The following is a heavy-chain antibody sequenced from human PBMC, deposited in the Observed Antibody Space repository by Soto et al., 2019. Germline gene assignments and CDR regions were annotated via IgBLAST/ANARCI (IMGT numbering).Heavy chain of an antibody. CDR3: ASIVDSYFDY. CDR1: GFTFSDHY. CDR2: TRNKANSYTT. V-gene: IGHV3-72*01. Sequence: HPGGSLRLSCAASGFTFSDHYMDWVRQAPGKGLEWVGRTRNKANSYTTEYAASVKDRFTISRDDSKNSLYLQMNSLKTEDTAVYYCASIVDSYFDYWGQGTLVTVSS. D-gene: IGHD5-12*01. J-gene: IGHJ4*02.